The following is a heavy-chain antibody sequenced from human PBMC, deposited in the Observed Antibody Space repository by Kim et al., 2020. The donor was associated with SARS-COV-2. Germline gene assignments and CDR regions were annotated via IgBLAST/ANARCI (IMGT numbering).Heavy chain of an antibody. Sequence: GGSLRLSCAGTGFIFSDAWMSWVRQAPGKGLEWVARIKSKSDGGTRDYAAVVKGRFTISRDDSKNTLYMQMNGLKTEDTAVYYCTFGPAWDQGSLVIVSS. D-gene: IGHD3-10*01. V-gene: IGHV3-15*01. CDR3: TFGPA. CDR1: GFIFSDAW. J-gene: IGHJ4*02. CDR2: IKSKSDGGTR.